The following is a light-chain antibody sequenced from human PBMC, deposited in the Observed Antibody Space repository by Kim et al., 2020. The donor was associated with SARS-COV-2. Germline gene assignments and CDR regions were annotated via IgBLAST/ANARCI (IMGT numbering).Light chain of an antibody. CDR1: QNVEVS. Sequence: PGESATLSCRANQNVEVSLAWFQQTPVQAPRFLIYDAAVRAAGFPDRFSGSGSGTDFTLTIGSLAPEDFAMYYCQQRGSWPPALTIGGGTKVDIK. CDR2: DAA. CDR3: QQRGSWPPALT. J-gene: IGKJ4*01. V-gene: IGKV3-11*01.